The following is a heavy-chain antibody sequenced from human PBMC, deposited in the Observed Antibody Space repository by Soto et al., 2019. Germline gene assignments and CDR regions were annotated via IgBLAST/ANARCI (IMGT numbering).Heavy chain of an antibody. CDR2: INPSGGST. Sequence: VSCKASGYTFTSYYMHWVRQAPGQGLEWMGIINPSGGSTSYAQKFQGRVTMTRDTSTSTVYMELSSLRSEDTAVYYCARQRVVVVPAAFYYYGMDVWGQGTTVTVSS. CDR3: ARQRVVVVPAAFYYYGMDV. V-gene: IGHV1-46*01. J-gene: IGHJ6*02. D-gene: IGHD2-2*01. CDR1: GYTFTSYY.